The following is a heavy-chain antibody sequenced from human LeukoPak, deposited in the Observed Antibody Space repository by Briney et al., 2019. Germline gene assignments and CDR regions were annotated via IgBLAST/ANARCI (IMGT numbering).Heavy chain of an antibody. CDR3: AKVPGTAMVTGAFDI. J-gene: IGHJ3*02. CDR1: GGSISSGSYY. Sequence: LSLTCTVSGGSISSGSYYWSWVRQAPGKGLEWVSAISGSGGSTYYADSVKGRFTISRDNSKNTLYLQMNSLRAEDTAVYYCAKVPGTAMVTGAFDIWGQGTMVTVSS. D-gene: IGHD5-18*01. V-gene: IGHV3-23*01. CDR2: ISGSGGST.